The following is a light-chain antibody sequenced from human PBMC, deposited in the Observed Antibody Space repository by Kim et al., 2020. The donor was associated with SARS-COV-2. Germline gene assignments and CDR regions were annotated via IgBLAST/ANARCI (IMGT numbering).Light chain of an antibody. Sequence: DIVMTQSPDSLAVSLGERATINCKSSQSVLYSSNNKNYLAWYQQKPGQPPKLLIYWASTRESGVPDRFSASGSGTDFTLTISSLQAEDVAVYYCQEYDSTALTFGQGTKVDIK. J-gene: IGKJ1*01. CDR1: QSVLYSSNNKNY. CDR3: QEYDSTALT. V-gene: IGKV4-1*01. CDR2: WAS.